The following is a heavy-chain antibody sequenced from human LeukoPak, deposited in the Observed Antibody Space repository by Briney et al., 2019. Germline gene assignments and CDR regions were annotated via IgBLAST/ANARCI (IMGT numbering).Heavy chain of an antibody. CDR3: AKDSSGYWYFDL. D-gene: IGHD3-22*01. J-gene: IGHJ2*01. Sequence: PGGSLRLSCAASGXTFSSYGVHWVRQAPGKGLEWVAVISYDGSNKYYADSVKGRFTISRDNSKNTLYLQMNSLRAEDTAVYYCAKDSSGYWYFDLWGRGTLVTVSS. V-gene: IGHV3-30*18. CDR1: GXTFSSYG. CDR2: ISYDGSNK.